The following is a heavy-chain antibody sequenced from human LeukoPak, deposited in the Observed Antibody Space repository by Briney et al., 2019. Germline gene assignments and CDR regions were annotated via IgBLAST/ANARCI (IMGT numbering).Heavy chain of an antibody. D-gene: IGHD3-22*01. CDR3: AKGNGGYYYSAFDY. CDR2: ISGSDGST. CDR1: GFTFSSYA. Sequence: GGSLRLSCAASGFTFSSYAMSWVRQAPGKGLESVSGISGSDGSTYYPDSVKGRFTISRDNSKNTLYLQMNSLRAEDTAVYYCAKGNGGYYYSAFDYWGQGTLVRAFS. V-gene: IGHV3-23*01. J-gene: IGHJ4*02.